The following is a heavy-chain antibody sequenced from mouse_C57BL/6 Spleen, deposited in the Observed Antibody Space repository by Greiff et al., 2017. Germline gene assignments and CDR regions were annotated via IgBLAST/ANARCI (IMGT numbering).Heavy chain of an antibody. CDR3: ARDGNYYDSSYDV. D-gene: IGHD1-1*01. Sequence: EVQLVESGGGLVKPGGSLKLSCAASGFTFSSYAMSWVRQTPEKRLEWVATISDGGSYTYYPYNVKGPFTISRDNSKNNLYLQMSHLKSDYTAMYYCARDGNYYDSSYDVWGTGTTVTVSS. J-gene: IGHJ1*03. CDR1: GFTFSSYA. CDR2: ISDGGSYT. V-gene: IGHV5-4*01.